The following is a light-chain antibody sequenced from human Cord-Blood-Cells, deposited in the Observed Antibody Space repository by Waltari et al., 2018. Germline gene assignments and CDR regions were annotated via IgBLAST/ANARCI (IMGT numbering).Light chain of an antibody. CDR1: SSDDGRYNL. CDR2: EGS. CDR3: CSYAGSSTLV. J-gene: IGLJ2*01. V-gene: IGLV2-23*01. Sequence: QSALTQPASVSGSPGQSITLPCTGTSSDDGRYNLVPWYQQHPGKAPKLMIYEGSKRPSGVSNRFSGSKSGNTASLTISGLQAEDEADYYCCSYAGSSTLVFGGGTKLTVL.